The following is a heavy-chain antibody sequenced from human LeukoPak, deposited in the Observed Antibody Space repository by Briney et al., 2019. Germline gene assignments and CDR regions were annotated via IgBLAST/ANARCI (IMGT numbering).Heavy chain of an antibody. CDR3: AKRGIVIRAVIIIGFHKEAYYFDY. V-gene: IGHV3-11*01. D-gene: IGHD3-10*01. J-gene: IGHJ4*02. CDR1: GFTFSDDY. CDR2: ISSSGSTI. Sequence: PGGSLRLSCAASGFTFSDDYMSWIRQAPGKELEWVSYISSSGSTIYYADSVKGRFTISRDNAKNSLYPQMNSLRVEDTAVYFCAKRGIVIRAVIIIGFHKEAYYFDYWGQGILVTVSS.